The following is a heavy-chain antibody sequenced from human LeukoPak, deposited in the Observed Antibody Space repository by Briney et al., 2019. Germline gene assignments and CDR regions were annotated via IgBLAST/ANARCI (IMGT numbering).Heavy chain of an antibody. CDR3: AKDIQLST. Sequence: GGSLRLSCAASGFTFSVAAMTWVCQAPGKGLEWVSLIGASGESTYYADSVKGRFTISRDNSKNTLSLQMNSLRVEDTAMYFCAKDIQLSTRGLGTMVTVSS. D-gene: IGHD5-24*01. V-gene: IGHV3-23*01. CDR1: GFTFSVAA. J-gene: IGHJ3*01. CDR2: IGASGEST.